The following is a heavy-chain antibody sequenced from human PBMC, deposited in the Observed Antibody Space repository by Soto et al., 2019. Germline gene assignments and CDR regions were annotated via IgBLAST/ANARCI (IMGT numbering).Heavy chain of an antibody. J-gene: IGHJ6*02. CDR3: VRGGIRDGYNFDYYYYGMDV. V-gene: IGHV1-46*01. CDR1: GDTFSTYT. D-gene: IGHD5-12*01. Sequence: ASVKVSCKASGDTFSTYTITWVRQAPGQGLEWMGIINPSGGSTSYAQKFQGRVTMTRDTSTSTVYMELSSLRSEDTAVYYCVRGGIRDGYNFDYYYYGMDVWGQGTTVTVSS. CDR2: INPSGGST.